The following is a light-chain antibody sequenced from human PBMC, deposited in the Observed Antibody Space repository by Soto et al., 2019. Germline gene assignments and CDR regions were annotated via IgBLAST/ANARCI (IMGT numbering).Light chain of an antibody. CDR3: NSYTSSSTLV. V-gene: IGLV2-14*01. Sequence: QSALTQPASVSGSPGQSITISCTGTSSDIGDYDYVSWYRQHPGKAPKLLLYEVSNRPSGVSNRFSGSKSDNTASLTISGLQAEDEADYYCNSYTSSSTLVFGTGTKLTVL. J-gene: IGLJ1*01. CDR1: SSDIGDYDY. CDR2: EVS.